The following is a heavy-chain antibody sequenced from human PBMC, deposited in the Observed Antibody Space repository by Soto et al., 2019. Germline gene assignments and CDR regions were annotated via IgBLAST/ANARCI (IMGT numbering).Heavy chain of an antibody. CDR1: GFTFSSYA. CDR3: AKDMSDFWNGYHPYWYFDL. CDR2: ISGGAGTT. Sequence: GGSLRLSCAASGFTFSSYAMSWVRQAPGKGLEWVSGISGGAGTTFYADSVKGRFTISRDNSKNMLYLQMNSLRAEDTAVYFCAKDMSDFWNGYHPYWYFDLWGRGTLVTVSS. J-gene: IGHJ2*01. D-gene: IGHD3-3*01. V-gene: IGHV3-23*01.